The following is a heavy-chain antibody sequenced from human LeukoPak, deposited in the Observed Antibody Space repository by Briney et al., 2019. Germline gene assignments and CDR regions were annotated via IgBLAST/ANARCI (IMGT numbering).Heavy chain of an antibody. V-gene: IGHV3-48*03. Sequence: GGSLRLSCAASGFTFSSYEMNWVRQAPGKGLEWVSCISSSGSTIYYADSVKGRFTISRDNAKNSLYLQMNSLRAEDTAVYYCARGALRYSRGAFDIWGQGTMVTVSS. CDR3: ARGALRYSRGAFDI. CDR1: GFTFSSYE. J-gene: IGHJ3*02. CDR2: ISSSGSTI. D-gene: IGHD3-9*01.